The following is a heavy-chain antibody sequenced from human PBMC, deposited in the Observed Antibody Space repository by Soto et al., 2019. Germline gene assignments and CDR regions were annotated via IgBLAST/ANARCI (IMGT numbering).Heavy chain of an antibody. D-gene: IGHD1-7*01. CDR2: IIPIFGTA. CDR3: ARRGGRPELELPPGYGMDV. Sequence: QVQLVQSGAEVKKPGSSVKVSCKASGGTFSSYAISWVRQAPGQGLEWMGGIIPIFGTANYAQKFQGRVTITADKTASTAYMTLSSLRSEDTAVYYCARRGGRPELELPPGYGMDVWGQGTTVTVSS. J-gene: IGHJ6*02. V-gene: IGHV1-69*06. CDR1: GGTFSSYA.